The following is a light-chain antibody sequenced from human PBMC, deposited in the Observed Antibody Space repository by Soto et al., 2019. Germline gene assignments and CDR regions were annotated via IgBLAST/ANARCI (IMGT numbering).Light chain of an antibody. Sequence: QSVLTQPASVSGSPGQSITISCTGTNSVVGAYSYVSWYQQYPGKAPKLLIYDVGARPSGISDRFSGSKSGNTASLTISGLQAEDEADYYCSSYTAFTTYVFGSGTKVTVL. CDR1: NSVVGAYSY. CDR2: DVG. CDR3: SSYTAFTTYV. V-gene: IGLV2-14*03. J-gene: IGLJ1*01.